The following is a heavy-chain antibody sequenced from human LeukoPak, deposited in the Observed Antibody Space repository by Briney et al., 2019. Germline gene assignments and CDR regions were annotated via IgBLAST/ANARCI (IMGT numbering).Heavy chain of an antibody. J-gene: IGHJ4*02. CDR1: GFTFSSYA. Sequence: PGGSLRLSCAASGFTFSSYAMHWVRQAPGKGLEWVAVISYGGSNKYYADSVKGRFTISRDNSKNTLYLQMNSLRAEDTAVYYCARELEQILDYWGQGTLVTVSS. CDR2: ISYGGSNK. D-gene: IGHD1/OR15-1a*01. V-gene: IGHV3-30-3*01. CDR3: ARELEQILDY.